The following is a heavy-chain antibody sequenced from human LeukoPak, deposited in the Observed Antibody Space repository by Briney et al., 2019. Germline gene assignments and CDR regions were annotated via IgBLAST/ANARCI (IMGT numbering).Heavy chain of an antibody. V-gene: IGHV4-61*08. CDR1: GGSISSGGYY. CDR2: IYYSGST. J-gene: IGHJ4*02. D-gene: IGHD7-27*01. CDR3: ARGHFRGLTVDY. Sequence: SETLSLTCTVSGGSISSGGYYWSWIRQHPGKGLEWLGYIYYSGSTNYNPSLKSGVTISVDTSKKQFSLRLSSVTAADTAVYYCARGHFRGLTVDYWGQGSLVTVSS.